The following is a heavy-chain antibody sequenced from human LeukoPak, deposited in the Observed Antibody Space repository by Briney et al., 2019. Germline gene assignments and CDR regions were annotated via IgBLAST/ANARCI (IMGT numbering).Heavy chain of an antibody. V-gene: IGHV1-46*01. Sequence: ASVKVSCKALGYPFTALSLHWVRQAPGQGPEWMAIINPGIFTTTYAQKLQDRITVTSDTSTATVYMELRRLRFEDMAVYFCARDWAHGSFDLWGQGTLVTVSS. J-gene: IGHJ4*02. CDR1: GYPFTALS. CDR2: INPGIFTT. CDR3: ARDWAHGSFDL. D-gene: IGHD3-16*01.